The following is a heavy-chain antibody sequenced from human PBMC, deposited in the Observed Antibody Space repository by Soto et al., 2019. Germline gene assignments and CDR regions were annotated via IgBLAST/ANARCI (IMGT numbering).Heavy chain of an antibody. V-gene: IGHV3-21*01. CDR1: GFTFSSYA. CDR3: ARALGGVLDS. CDR2: ISSSSTYI. Sequence: EVQLVESGGGLVKPGGSLRLSCAASGFTFSSYAINWVRQAPGKGLEWVSSISSSSTYIYYADSVKGRFTISSDNATNSLSLQMNSLRAEDTAVYSCARALGGVLDSWGQGTLVTVSS. D-gene: IGHD1-26*01. J-gene: IGHJ4*02.